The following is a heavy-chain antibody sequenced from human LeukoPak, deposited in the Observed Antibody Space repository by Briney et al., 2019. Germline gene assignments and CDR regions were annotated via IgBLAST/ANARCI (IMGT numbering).Heavy chain of an antibody. D-gene: IGHD3-22*01. V-gene: IGHV3-49*03. CDR3: TRDLDYDSSGPEYFQH. CDR2: IRSKAYGGTT. CDR1: GFTFGDYA. Sequence: PGRSLRLSCTASGFTFGDYAMSWFRQAPGKGLEWVGFIRSKAYGGTTEYAASVKGRFTISRDDSKSIAYLQMNSLKTEDTAVYYCTRDLDYDSSGPEYFQHWGQGTLVTVSS. J-gene: IGHJ1*01.